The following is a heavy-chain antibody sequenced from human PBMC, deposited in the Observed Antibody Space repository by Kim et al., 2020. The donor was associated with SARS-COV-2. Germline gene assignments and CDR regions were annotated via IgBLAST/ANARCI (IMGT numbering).Heavy chain of an antibody. J-gene: IGHJ6*02. CDR3: AKGDYGDYVRGGYYYYYGMDV. Sequence: GGSLRLSCAASGFTFSSYAMSWVRQAPGKGLEWVSAISGSGGSTYYADSVKGRFTISRDNSKNTLYLQMNSLRAEDTVVYYCAKGDYGDYVRGGYYYYYGMDVWGQGTTVTVSS. CDR1: GFTFSSYA. V-gene: IGHV3-23*01. D-gene: IGHD4-17*01. CDR2: ISGSGGST.